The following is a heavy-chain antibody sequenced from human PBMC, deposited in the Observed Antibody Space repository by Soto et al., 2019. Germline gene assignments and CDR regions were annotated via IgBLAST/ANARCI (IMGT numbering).Heavy chain of an antibody. CDR3: AKDEGWFGRWLFGP. Sequence: EVQLLESGGGLVQPGGSLRLSCAASGFTFSSYAMSWVRQAPGEGLEWVSAISGSGGSTYYADSVKGRFTISRDNSKNTLHLQMNRLRAEDTAVYYCAKDEGWFGRWLFGPWGQGTLVTVSS. J-gene: IGHJ5*02. CDR2: ISGSGGST. V-gene: IGHV3-23*01. CDR1: GFTFSSYA. D-gene: IGHD3-10*01.